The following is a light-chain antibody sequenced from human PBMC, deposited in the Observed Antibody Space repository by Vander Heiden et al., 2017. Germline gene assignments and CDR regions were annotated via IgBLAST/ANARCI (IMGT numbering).Light chain of an antibody. J-gene: IGKJ4*02. CDR3: QQYGDSPLT. CDR2: DAS. CDR1: QSVRGGRY. Sequence: ETVLTPSPGTLSLSPGERATLSCRASQSVRGGRYLAWYQQKPGQAPRLLIHDASTRATGIPDRFSGSGSGTDFTLTINRLESEDCAVYYCQQYGDSPLTFGGGTKVEIK. V-gene: IGKV3-20*01.